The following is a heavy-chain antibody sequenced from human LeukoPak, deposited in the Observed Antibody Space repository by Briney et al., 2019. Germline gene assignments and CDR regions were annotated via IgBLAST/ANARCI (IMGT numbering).Heavy chain of an antibody. J-gene: IGHJ4*02. CDR3: ASAPEFYGDYWLGYFDY. D-gene: IGHD4-17*01. V-gene: IGHV1-18*01. CDR1: GYTFTSYG. Sequence: ASVKVSCKASGYTFTSYGISWVRQAPGQGLEWMGWISAYNGNTNYAQKLQGRVTMTTDTSTSTAYMELRSLRSDDTAVYYCASAPEFYGDYWLGYFDYWDQGTLVTVSS. CDR2: ISAYNGNT.